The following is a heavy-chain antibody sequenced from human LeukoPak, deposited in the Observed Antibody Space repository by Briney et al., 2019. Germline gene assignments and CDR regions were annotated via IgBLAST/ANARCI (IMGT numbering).Heavy chain of an antibody. V-gene: IGHV3-7*03. Sequence: PGGSLRLSCAASGFTFSSYWMSCVRQAPGKGREGVANIKQDGSEKYYVDSVKGRFTISRDNAKNSLYLQMNSLRAEDTAVYYCARGVYSGYDFYSFDYWGQGNLVTVSS. J-gene: IGHJ4*02. CDR2: IKQDGSEK. CDR1: GFTFSSYW. CDR3: ARGVYSGYDFYSFDY. D-gene: IGHD5-12*01.